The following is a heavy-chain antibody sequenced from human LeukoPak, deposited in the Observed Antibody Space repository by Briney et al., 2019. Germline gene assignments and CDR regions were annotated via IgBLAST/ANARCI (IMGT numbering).Heavy chain of an antibody. CDR3: ARQTFGDLYFDS. CDR2: IYNSGST. D-gene: IGHD3-10*01. V-gene: IGHV4-61*02. CDR1: GGSISRGSYY. Sequence: PSKTLSLTCIVSGGSISRGSYYWNWIRQPAGKGLEWMGRIYNSGSTNYNPSLKSRVTISTDMSKNQLSLQLSSVTAADTAVYYCARQTFGDLYFDSWGQGTLVIVSS. J-gene: IGHJ4*02.